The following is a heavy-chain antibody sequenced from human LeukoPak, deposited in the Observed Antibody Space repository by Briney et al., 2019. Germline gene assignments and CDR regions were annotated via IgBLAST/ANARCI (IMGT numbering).Heavy chain of an antibody. Sequence: SETLSLTCSVSGGSITSYYWNWIRQPPGKGLEWIGYLYYSGSTNYNPSLKSRVTISVDTSKNQFSLHLSSVTPADTAVYYCARGSSRGFGPREFDYWGQGTLLTVSS. D-gene: IGHD3-10*01. CDR2: LYYSGST. J-gene: IGHJ4*02. CDR1: GGSITSYY. CDR3: ARGSSRGFGPREFDY. V-gene: IGHV4-59*01.